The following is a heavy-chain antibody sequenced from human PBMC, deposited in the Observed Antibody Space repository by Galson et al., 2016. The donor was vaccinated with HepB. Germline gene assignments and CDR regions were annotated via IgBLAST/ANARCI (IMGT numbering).Heavy chain of an antibody. CDR3: ARTSSRGLIIGGDYFDS. V-gene: IGHV3-7*01. CDR2: INQDGGEK. J-gene: IGHJ4*02. D-gene: IGHD3-10*01. Sequence: SLRLSCAVSGFTFSTYWMSWVRQAPGKGLEWVANINQDGGEKYYLDSAKGRFTISRDNAQNSLYLQMSSLRVEDTAVYYCARTSSRGLIIGGDYFDSWGQGTLVTVSS. CDR1: GFTFSTYW.